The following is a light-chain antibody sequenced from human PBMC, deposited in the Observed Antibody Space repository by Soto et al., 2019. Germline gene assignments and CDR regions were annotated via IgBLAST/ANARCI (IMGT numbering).Light chain of an antibody. CDR2: DAS. CDR1: QYINTR. CDR3: QQRSNLPPT. V-gene: IGKV3-11*01. J-gene: IGKJ5*01. Sequence: EIVLTQSPATLSSFPGDRVTLSCRASQYINTRLAWYQHRPGQAPRLLIYDASNRATGIPDRFSGGGSGTDFTLTISSLEPEDFAVYYCQQRSNLPPTFGQGTRLEI.